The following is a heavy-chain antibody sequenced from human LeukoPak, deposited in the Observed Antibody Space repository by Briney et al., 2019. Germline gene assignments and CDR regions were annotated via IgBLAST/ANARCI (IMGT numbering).Heavy chain of an antibody. CDR3: ARDLRRWLVPIPWDNWFDP. Sequence: SETLSLTCTVSGYSISSGYYWGWIRQPPGKGLEWIGSIYYSGSTYYNPSLKSRVTISVDTSKNQFSLKLSSVTAADTAVYYCARDLRRWLVPIPWDNWFDPWGQGTLVTVSS. CDR1: GYSISSGYY. CDR2: IYYSGST. D-gene: IGHD6-19*01. V-gene: IGHV4-38-2*02. J-gene: IGHJ5*02.